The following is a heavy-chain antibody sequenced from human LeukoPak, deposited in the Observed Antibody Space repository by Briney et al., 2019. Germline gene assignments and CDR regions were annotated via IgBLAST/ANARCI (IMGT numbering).Heavy chain of an antibody. CDR2: IYYSGIT. Sequence: SETLSLTCTISGGSISSGSYYWGWIRQPPGKGLEWIGNIYYSGITDYNPSLKSRVTISVDTSKNQFSLKLSSVTAADTAVYYCARVPPWYMDVWGKGTTITVSS. CDR1: GGSISSGSYY. CDR3: ARVPPWYMDV. J-gene: IGHJ6*03. V-gene: IGHV4-39*07.